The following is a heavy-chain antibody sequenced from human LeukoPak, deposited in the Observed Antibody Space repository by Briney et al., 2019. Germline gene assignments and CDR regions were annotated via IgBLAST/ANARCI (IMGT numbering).Heavy chain of an antibody. J-gene: IGHJ4*02. D-gene: IGHD1-20*01. CDR1: GYTLTEAP. CDR2: FDPEDGET. CDR3: ATASRGNNWNDVYFDY. Sequence: ASVKVSCRVSGYTLTEAPMHWVRQAPGKGLEWMGGFDPEDGETIYAQKFQGRLTMTEDTSTDTAYMDLTSLRSEDTAVYYCATASRGNNWNDVYFDYWGQGTLVTVSS. V-gene: IGHV1-24*01.